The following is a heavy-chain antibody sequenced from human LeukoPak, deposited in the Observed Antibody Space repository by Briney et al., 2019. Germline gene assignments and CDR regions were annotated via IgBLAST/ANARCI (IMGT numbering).Heavy chain of an antibody. CDR2: INSDGSEK. V-gene: IGHV3-7*01. CDR1: GFPFTSHW. CDR3: AKVLTGDTNFDY. D-gene: IGHD7-27*01. J-gene: IGHJ4*02. Sequence: GGSLRLSCAASGFPFTSHWLSWFRQSPGRGLEWVAHINSDGSEKNYVDSVKGRFTISRDNSKNTLYLQMNSLRAEDTAVYYCAKVLTGDTNFDYWGQGTLVTVSS.